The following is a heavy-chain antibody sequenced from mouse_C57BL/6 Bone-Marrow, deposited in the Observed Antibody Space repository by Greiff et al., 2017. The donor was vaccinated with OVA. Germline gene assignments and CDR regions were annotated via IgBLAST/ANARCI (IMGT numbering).Heavy chain of an antibody. D-gene: IGHD2-3*01. Sequence: QVQLQQSGAELVRPGTSVKVSCKASGYAFTNYLIEWVKQRPGQGLEWIGVINPGSGGTNYNEKFKGKATLTADKSSSTAYMQLSSLTSEDSAVYFCARIDGYSWYFDVWGTGTTVTVSS. J-gene: IGHJ1*03. CDR1: GYAFTNYL. CDR2: INPGSGGT. V-gene: IGHV1-54*01. CDR3: ARIDGYSWYFDV.